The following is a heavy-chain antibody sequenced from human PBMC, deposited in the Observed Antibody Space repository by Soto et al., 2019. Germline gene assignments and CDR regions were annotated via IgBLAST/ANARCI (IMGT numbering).Heavy chain of an antibody. J-gene: IGHJ6*02. V-gene: IGHV1-18*01. Sequence: QVHLVQSGAEVKKPGASVKVSCKASNETLTTYGISWVRQAPGQGLEWVGWVSGYNGHSSSAQKFQDRVIMTADTSTNTAYREWRSRTPDDSAVYFCARDSSSSGYYYGMDVWGQGTTVTVSS. D-gene: IGHD6-6*01. CDR2: VSGYNGHS. CDR1: NETLTTYG. CDR3: ARDSSSSGYYYGMDV.